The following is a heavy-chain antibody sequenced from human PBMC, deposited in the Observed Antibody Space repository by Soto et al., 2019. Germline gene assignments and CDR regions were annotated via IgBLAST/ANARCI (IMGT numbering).Heavy chain of an antibody. CDR2: IYYSGST. J-gene: IGHJ5*02. D-gene: IGHD2-15*01. Sequence: SETLSLTCTVSGGSISSGDYYWTWIRQHPGKGLEWIGYIYYSGSTYYNPSLRSRVTLSVDTSKKQFSLKLSSVTAADTAVYYCARLYCSGGSCYSDPHWFDPWGQGTLVTVSS. CDR1: GGSISSGDYY. CDR3: ARLYCSGGSCYSDPHWFDP. V-gene: IGHV4-31*03.